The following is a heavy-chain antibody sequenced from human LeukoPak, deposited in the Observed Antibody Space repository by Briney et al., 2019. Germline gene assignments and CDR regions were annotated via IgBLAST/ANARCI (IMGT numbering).Heavy chain of an antibody. J-gene: IGHJ4*02. CDR3: ARVSSGWYQVGFDY. Sequence: GGSLRLSCAASGFTFSSYAMSWVRQAPGKGLEWVSAISGSGGSTYYADSVKGRFTISRDNSKNTLYLQMNSLRAEDTAVYYCARVSSGWYQVGFDYWGQGTLVTVSS. CDR2: ISGSGGST. D-gene: IGHD6-19*01. CDR1: GFTFSSYA. V-gene: IGHV3-23*01.